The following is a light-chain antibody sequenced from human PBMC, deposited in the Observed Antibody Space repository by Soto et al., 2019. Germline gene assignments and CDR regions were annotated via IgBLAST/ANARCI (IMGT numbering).Light chain of an antibody. J-gene: IGLJ1*01. CDR1: ITDISIYNY. Sequence: QSALSPLASGPGSPRQSSTISSTRTITDISIYNYVSLYQHHPRKTPKLLIFEVRHRPSGVSNRFSGSKSANTASLTISGLQAEVEADDYRTSYTTSCTLYVFGSGTNFT. V-gene: IGLV2-14*01. CDR3: TSYTTSCTLYV. CDR2: EVR.